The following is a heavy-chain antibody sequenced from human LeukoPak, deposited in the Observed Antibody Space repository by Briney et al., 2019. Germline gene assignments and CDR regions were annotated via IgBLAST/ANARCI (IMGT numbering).Heavy chain of an antibody. CDR1: GFTFSGSA. Sequence: PGGSLRLSCAASGFTFSGSAMHWVRQASGKGLEWVGRIRSKANNYATAYAASVKGRFTISRDDSKNTAYLQMNSLKTEDTAVYYCTRLAYYDFWSGSPDAFDIWGQGTMVTVSS. J-gene: IGHJ3*02. D-gene: IGHD3-3*01. CDR2: IRSKANNYAT. V-gene: IGHV3-73*01. CDR3: TRLAYYDFWSGSPDAFDI.